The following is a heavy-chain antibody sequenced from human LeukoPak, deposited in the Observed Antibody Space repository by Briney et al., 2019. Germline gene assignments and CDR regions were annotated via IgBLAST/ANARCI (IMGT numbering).Heavy chain of an antibody. Sequence: GASVKVSCKVSGYTLTELSMHWVRQAPGKGLEWMGGFDPEDGETIYAQKFQGRVTMTEDTSTDTAYMELSSLRSEDTVVYYCATDPRIAAATGGDYWGQGTLVTVSS. D-gene: IGHD6-13*01. CDR2: FDPEDGET. J-gene: IGHJ4*02. CDR3: ATDPRIAAATGGDY. V-gene: IGHV1-24*01. CDR1: GYTLTELS.